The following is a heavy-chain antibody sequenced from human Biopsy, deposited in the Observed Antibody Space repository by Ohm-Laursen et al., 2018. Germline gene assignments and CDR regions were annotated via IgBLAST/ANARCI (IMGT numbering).Heavy chain of an antibody. CDR2: IYYDGIT. V-gene: IGHV4-38-2*01. CDR1: GYSVTNNYY. J-gene: IGHJ6*02. D-gene: IGHD5-12*01. CDR3: ARVAGGYAYYYGMDV. Sequence: GTLSLTCAVSGYSVTNNYYWGWVRQPPGKGLEWIGNIYYDGITYYNPSLKSRVAMSVDTSKNQFSLRLTSVTAADTAVYYCARVAGGYAYYYGMDVWGQGTTVIVSS.